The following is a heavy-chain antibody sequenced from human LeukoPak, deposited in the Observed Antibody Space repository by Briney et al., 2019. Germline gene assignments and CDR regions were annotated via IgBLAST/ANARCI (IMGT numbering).Heavy chain of an antibody. J-gene: IGHJ6*02. CDR2: IYYSGST. V-gene: IGHV4-30-4*01. D-gene: IGHD2-15*01. CDR3: ARDQGALVAAPLGGMDV. CDR1: GGSISSGDYY. Sequence: PSETLSLTCTVSGGSISSGDYYWSWIRQPPGKGLEWIGYIYYSGSTYYNPSLKSRVTISVDTSKNQFSLKLSSVTAADTAVYYCARDQGALVAAPLGGMDVWGQGTTVTVSS.